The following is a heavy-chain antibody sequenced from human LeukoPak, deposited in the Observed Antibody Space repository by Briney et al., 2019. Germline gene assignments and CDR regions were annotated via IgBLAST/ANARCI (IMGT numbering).Heavy chain of an antibody. CDR1: GFSFTSYW. V-gene: IGHV5-51*01. J-gene: IGHJ4*02. Sequence: GESLKISCKGSGFSFTSYWIGWVRQMPGKGLEWMGIFYPGDSDTRYSPSFQGQVTFSADKSISTAYLQWSSLKASDTAMYYCAKTAASTGRHYFDYWGQGTLVTVSS. CDR2: FYPGDSDT. CDR3: AKTAASTGRHYFDY. D-gene: IGHD6-13*01.